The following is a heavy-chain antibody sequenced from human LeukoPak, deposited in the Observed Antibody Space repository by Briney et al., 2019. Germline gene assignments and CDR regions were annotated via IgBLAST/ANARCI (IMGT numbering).Heavy chain of an antibody. CDR3: AKEEYSSGWNYFNY. D-gene: IGHD6-19*01. Sequence: GGSLRLSCAPSGFTFRSYGMSWVRQAPGNWLEWVSEISGSGGSTYHADSVKGRFTISRDNSKNTLYLQMNSLRAEDTAVYYCAKEEYSSGWNYFNYWGQGTLVTVSS. CDR2: ISGSGGST. CDR1: GFTFRSYG. V-gene: IGHV3-23*01. J-gene: IGHJ4*02.